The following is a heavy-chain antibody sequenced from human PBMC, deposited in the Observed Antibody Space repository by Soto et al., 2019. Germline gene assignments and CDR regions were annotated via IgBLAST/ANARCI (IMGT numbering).Heavy chain of an antibody. V-gene: IGHV1-2*04. CDR2: INPNSGGT. D-gene: IGHD6-13*01. CDR3: ARDRSIAAAGLFDP. CDR1: GYTFTGYY. J-gene: IGHJ5*02. Sequence: QVQLVQSGAEVKKPGASVKVSCKASGYTFTGYYMHWVRQAPGQGLEWMGWINPNSGGTNYAQKFQGWVTMTRDTSNSTAYMELSRLRSDDTAVYYCARDRSIAAAGLFDPWGQGTLVTVSS.